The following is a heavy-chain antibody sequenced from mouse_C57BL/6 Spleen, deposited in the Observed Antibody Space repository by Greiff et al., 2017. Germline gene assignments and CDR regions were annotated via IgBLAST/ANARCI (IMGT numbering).Heavy chain of an antibody. J-gene: IGHJ2*01. V-gene: IGHV2-9-1*01. Sequence: VMLVESGPGLVAPSQSLSITCTVSGFSLTSYAISWVRQPPGKGLEWLGVIWTGGGTNYNSALKSRLSISKDNSKSQVFLKMNSQQTDDTARYYGARNNDYDAYYFDYWGQGTTLTVSS. CDR3: ARNNDYDAYYFDY. CDR2: IWTGGGT. CDR1: GFSLTSYA. D-gene: IGHD2-4*01.